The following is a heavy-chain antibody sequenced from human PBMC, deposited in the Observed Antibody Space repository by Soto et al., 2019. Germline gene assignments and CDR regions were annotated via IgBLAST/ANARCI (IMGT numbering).Heavy chain of an antibody. J-gene: IGHJ5*02. Sequence: SETLSLTCAVYGGSFSGYYWSWIRQPPGKGLEWIGEINHSGSTNYNPSLKSRVTISVDTSKNQFSLELSSVTAADTAVYYCARRDFWSGYNWFDPWGQGTLVTVSS. V-gene: IGHV4-34*01. CDR1: GGSFSGYY. CDR2: INHSGST. CDR3: ARRDFWSGYNWFDP. D-gene: IGHD3-3*01.